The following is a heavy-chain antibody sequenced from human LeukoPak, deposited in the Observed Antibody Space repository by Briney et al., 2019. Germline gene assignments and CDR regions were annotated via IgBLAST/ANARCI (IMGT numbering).Heavy chain of an antibody. CDR1: GFTFSSYA. CDR3: AKDRSAVVPAAEGY. Sequence: GGSLRLSCAASGFTFSSYAMHWVRQAPGKGLEWVAVISYDGSNKYYADSVKGRFTISRDNSKNTLYLQMNSLRAEDTAVYYCAKDRSAVVPAAEGYWGQGTLVTVSS. D-gene: IGHD2-2*01. J-gene: IGHJ4*02. V-gene: IGHV3-30-3*01. CDR2: ISYDGSNK.